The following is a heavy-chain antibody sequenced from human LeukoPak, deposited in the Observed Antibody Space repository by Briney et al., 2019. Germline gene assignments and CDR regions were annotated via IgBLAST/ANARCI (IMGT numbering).Heavy chain of an antibody. D-gene: IGHD2-8*02. Sequence: VSVKVSCKASGYTLTEYYIHWVRQAPGQGLEWMGFINPDSGGTTYQQNFQGRITMTRDTSISTFYMELSSLRPDDTAVYYCSTEDKYCTGANSGVFWGQGTLVTVSA. V-gene: IGHV1-2*02. CDR3: STEDKYCTGANSGVF. J-gene: IGHJ4*02. CDR1: GYTLTEYY. CDR2: INPDSGGT.